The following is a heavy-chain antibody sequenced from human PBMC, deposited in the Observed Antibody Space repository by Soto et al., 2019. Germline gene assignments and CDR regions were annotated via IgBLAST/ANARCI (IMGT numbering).Heavy chain of an antibody. V-gene: IGHV1-46*01. Sequence: QVQLVQSGAEVKKPGASVKVSCKASGYTFTNYYMHWVRQAPGQGLEWMGIIDPSGGGTSYAQKFXGRLTMTRDTSXXXVXXELSSLRSEDTAVYYCARDRVDCSGGNCWRSVEDTWGQGTLVTVSS. CDR3: ARDRVDCSGGNCWRSVEDT. CDR2: IDPSGGGT. D-gene: IGHD2-15*01. CDR1: GYTFTNYY. J-gene: IGHJ5*02.